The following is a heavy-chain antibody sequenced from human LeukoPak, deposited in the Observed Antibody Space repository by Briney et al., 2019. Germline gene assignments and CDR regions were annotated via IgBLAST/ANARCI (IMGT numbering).Heavy chain of an antibody. CDR1: GFTFSSYS. CDR2: ISSSSSYI. J-gene: IGHJ5*02. CDR3: AKDLVRDLWFGES. Sequence: GGSLRLSCAASGFTFSSYSMNWVRQAPGKGLEWVSSISSSSSYIYYADSVKGRFTISKDQSKNTLYLQMNSLRPEDTAIYYCAKDLVRDLWFGESWGQGTLVTVSS. V-gene: IGHV3-21*01. D-gene: IGHD3-10*01.